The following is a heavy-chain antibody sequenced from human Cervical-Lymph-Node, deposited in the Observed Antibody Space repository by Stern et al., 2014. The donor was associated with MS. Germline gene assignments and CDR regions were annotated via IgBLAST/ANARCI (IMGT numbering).Heavy chain of an antibody. CDR3: ARGSGTYSPNWFDP. D-gene: IGHD3-10*01. CDR2: ISYSGTT. CDR1: GGSISSGTYY. Sequence: QVQLQESGPGLVKPSQTLSLTCTVSGGSISSGTYYSSWIRQHPGKGLEWIGYISYSGTTYYNPSLKSRVTISVDTSKNLFSLRLSSVTAADTAVYYCARGSGTYSPNWFDPWGKGTLVTVSS. J-gene: IGHJ5*02. V-gene: IGHV4-31*03.